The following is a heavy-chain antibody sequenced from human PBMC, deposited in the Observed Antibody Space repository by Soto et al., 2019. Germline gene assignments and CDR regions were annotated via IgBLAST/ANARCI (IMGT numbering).Heavy chain of an antibody. Sequence: PSETLSLTCTVSGGSISSGGYYWSWIRQLPGKGLEWIGYIYYSGSAYYNPSLKSRLTISVDTSENQFSLKLSSVTAADTAVYYCARDAPYTDCPYYYHGMDVWGQGTTVTVSS. V-gene: IGHV4-31*03. CDR3: ARDAPYTDCPYYYHGMDV. CDR2: IYYSGSA. CDR1: GGSISSGGYY. D-gene: IGHD2-21*02. J-gene: IGHJ6*02.